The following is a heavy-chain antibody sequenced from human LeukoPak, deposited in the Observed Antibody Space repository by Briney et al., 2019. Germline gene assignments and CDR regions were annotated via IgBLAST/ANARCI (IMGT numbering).Heavy chain of an antibody. D-gene: IGHD3-10*01. J-gene: IGHJ4*02. Sequence: SETLSLTCTVSGGSIRGYFWSWIRQPPGKGLEWIGHIYSNGSTTYTPSLQGRVTISLDTSKNQFSLKLSSVTAADTAVYYCARHYDSGSYPLDFWGQGTLVTVSS. CDR3: ARHYDSGSYPLDF. CDR2: IYSNGST. V-gene: IGHV4-59*08. CDR1: GGSIRGYF.